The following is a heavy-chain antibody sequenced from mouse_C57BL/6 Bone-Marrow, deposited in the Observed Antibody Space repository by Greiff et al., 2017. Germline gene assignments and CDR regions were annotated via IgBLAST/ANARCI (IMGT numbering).Heavy chain of an antibody. CDR2: INPNNGGT. J-gene: IGHJ3*01. Sequence: EVQLQQSGPELVKPGASVKISCKASGYTFTDYYMNWVKQSHGKSLEWIGDINPNNGGTSYNQKFKGKATLTVDKSSSTAYMELRSLTSEDSAVYYCGGSSGPGWFAYWGQGTLVTVSA. V-gene: IGHV1-26*01. D-gene: IGHD3-2*02. CDR1: GYTFTDYY. CDR3: GGSSGPGWFAY.